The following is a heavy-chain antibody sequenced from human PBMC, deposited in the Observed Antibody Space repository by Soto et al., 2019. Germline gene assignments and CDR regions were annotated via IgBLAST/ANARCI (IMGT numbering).Heavy chain of an antibody. CDR2: ISSSSSTI. J-gene: IGHJ6*02. CDR1: GFTFSSYS. Sequence: GGSLKLSCAAPGFTFSSYSMNWVRQAPGKGLEWVSYISSSSSTIYYADSVKGRFTISRDNAKNSLYLQMNSLRAEDTAAYYCARADSGYAHGYYYYGMDVWGQGTTVTVSS. D-gene: IGHD5-12*01. V-gene: IGHV3-48*01. CDR3: ARADSGYAHGYYYYGMDV.